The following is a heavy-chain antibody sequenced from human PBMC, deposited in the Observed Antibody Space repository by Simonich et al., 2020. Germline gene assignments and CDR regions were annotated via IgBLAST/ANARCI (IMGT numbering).Heavy chain of an antibody. Sequence: VQLLESGGGLVQPGGSLRLSCAASGFTFSSYAMSWVRQAPGKGLEWVAVISYDGRDKYYADSVKGRFTISRDKSKNTLYLQMNSLRAEDTAVYYCARRGSGFDYWGQGTLVTVSS. CDR3: ARRGSGFDY. CDR1: GFTFSSYA. D-gene: IGHD6-19*01. CDR2: ISYDGRDK. J-gene: IGHJ4*02. V-gene: IGHV3-30*04.